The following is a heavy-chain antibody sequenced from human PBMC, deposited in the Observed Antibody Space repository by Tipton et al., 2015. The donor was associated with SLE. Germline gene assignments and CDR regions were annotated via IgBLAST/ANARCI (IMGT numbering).Heavy chain of an antibody. D-gene: IGHD2-2*02. CDR1: GYSISSGYY. Sequence: TLSLTCAVSGYSISSGYYWGWIRQPPGKGLEWIGSIYHSGSTYYNPSLKSRVIISVDTSKNQFSLKLSSVTAADTAVYYCAGLPYCSSTSCYKGYYYYMDVWGKGTTVTVSS. CDR2: IYHSGST. V-gene: IGHV4-38-2*01. J-gene: IGHJ6*03. CDR3: AGLPYCSSTSCYKGYYYYMDV.